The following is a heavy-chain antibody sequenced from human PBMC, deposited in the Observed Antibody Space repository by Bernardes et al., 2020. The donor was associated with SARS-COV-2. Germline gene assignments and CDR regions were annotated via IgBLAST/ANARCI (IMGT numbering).Heavy chain of an antibody. V-gene: IGHV3-13*01. CDR3: ARATTDYYYSGMDV. CDR2: IGTAGDT. D-gene: IGHD4-17*01. CDR1: GFTFSSFD. Sequence: GGSLRLSCAASGFTFSSFDMHWVRQVTGKGLEWVSTIGTAGDTYYADSVKGRFTTSRENAKNSLHLQMNSLRAADTAVYYCARATTDYYYSGMDVWGQGTTVTVSS. J-gene: IGHJ6*02.